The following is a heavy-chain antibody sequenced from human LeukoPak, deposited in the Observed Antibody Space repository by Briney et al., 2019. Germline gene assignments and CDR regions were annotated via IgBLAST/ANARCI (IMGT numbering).Heavy chain of an antibody. Sequence: GGSLRLSCAASRGFTFSSNWMYWVRQAPGKGLVWVSRVNSDGSDTAYADSVKGRFTISRDNVNNILHLQMNSLRAEDTAVYYCATGGGFYYGHWGQGTLVTVSS. CDR1: RGFTFSSNW. V-gene: IGHV3-74*01. CDR3: ATGGGFYYGH. D-gene: IGHD3-22*01. CDR2: VNSDGSDT. J-gene: IGHJ4*02.